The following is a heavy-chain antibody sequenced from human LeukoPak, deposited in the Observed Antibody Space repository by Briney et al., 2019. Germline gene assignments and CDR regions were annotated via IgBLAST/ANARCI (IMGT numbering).Heavy chain of an antibody. CDR3: ARDPTSPYGMDV. CDR1: GGSISSDGYY. CDR2: IYYSGST. Sequence: PSETLSLTCTVSGGSISSDGYYWSWIRQHPGKGLEWIGYIYYSGSTYYNPSLKSRVTISVDTSKNQFSLKLSSVTAADTAVYYCARDPTSPYGMDVWGKGTTVTVSS. D-gene: IGHD4-11*01. J-gene: IGHJ6*04. V-gene: IGHV4-31*03.